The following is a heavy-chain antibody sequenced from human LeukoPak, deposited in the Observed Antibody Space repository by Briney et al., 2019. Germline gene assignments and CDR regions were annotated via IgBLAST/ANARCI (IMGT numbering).Heavy chain of an antibody. CDR1: GGSFSGYY. CDR2: INHSGST. D-gene: IGHD3-22*01. Sequence: SSETLSLTCAVYGGSFSGYYWSWIRQPPGKGLEWIGEINHSGSTNYNPSLKSRVTISVDTSKNQFSLKLSSVTAADTAVYYCARGGDYYDSSGYYHFDYWGQGTLVTVSS. J-gene: IGHJ4*02. V-gene: IGHV4-34*01. CDR3: ARGGDYYDSSGYYHFDY.